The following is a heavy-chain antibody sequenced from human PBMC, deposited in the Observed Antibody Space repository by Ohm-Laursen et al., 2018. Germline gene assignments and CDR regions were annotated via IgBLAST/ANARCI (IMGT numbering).Heavy chain of an antibody. V-gene: IGHV3-30*18. J-gene: IGHJ6*02. CDR1: GFIFSDCG. D-gene: IGHD3-3*01. Sequence: SSLRLSCAASGFIFSDCGVHWVRQAPGKGLEWVAAISTDGSNKNYAESLKGRFTISRDNSKNTLYLQMNSLRAEDTAVYYCAKDYDFWTRYYGMDVWGQGTTVTVPS. CDR2: ISTDGSNK. CDR3: AKDYDFWTRYYGMDV.